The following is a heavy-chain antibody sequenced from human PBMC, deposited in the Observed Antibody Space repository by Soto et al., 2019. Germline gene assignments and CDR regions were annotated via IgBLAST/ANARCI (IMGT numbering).Heavy chain of an antibody. V-gene: IGHV5-51*01. CDR3: ARHPERDYYDSSGPPDY. J-gene: IGHJ4*02. Sequence: PGESLKISCKGSGYSFTSYWIGWVRQMPGKGLEWMGIIYPGDSDTRYSPSFQGQVTISADKSISTAYLQWSSLKASDTAMYYCARHPERDYYDSSGPPDYWGQGTLVTVSS. CDR1: GYSFTSYW. D-gene: IGHD3-22*01. CDR2: IYPGDSDT.